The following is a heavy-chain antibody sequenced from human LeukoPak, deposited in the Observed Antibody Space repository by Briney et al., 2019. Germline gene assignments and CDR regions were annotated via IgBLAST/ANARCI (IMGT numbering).Heavy chain of an antibody. CDR3: ARSGGEPSFVY. D-gene: IGHD6-25*01. CDR2: IILILGIA. V-gene: IGHV1-69*04. Sequence: ASVKLSCTASGVTFSSYAISWVRQAPGQGLEWMGRIILILGIANYAQNFQGRVTITADKSTSTAYMELSSLGSEDTAVYYYARSGGEPSFVYWGQATLVT. J-gene: IGHJ4*02. CDR1: GVTFSSYA.